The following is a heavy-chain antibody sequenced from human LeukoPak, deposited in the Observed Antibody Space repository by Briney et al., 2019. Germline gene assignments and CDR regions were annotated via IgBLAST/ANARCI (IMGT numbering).Heavy chain of an antibody. CDR1: GASISSYY. V-gene: IGHV4-4*07. Sequence: PSETLSLTCTVSGASISSYYWSWIRQPAGKGLEWLGRIYTSGSTNYNPSLKSRVTMSVDTSKNQFSLKLSSVTAADTAVYYCARDLNVAPNWFDPWGQGTLVTVSS. D-gene: IGHD2-15*01. CDR2: IYTSGST. CDR3: ARDLNVAPNWFDP. J-gene: IGHJ5*02.